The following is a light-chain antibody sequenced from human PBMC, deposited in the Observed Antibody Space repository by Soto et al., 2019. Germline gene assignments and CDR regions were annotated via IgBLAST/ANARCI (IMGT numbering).Light chain of an antibody. CDR2: DAS. Sequence: DIQMTQSPSSLSASVGDRVTITCQASQDISNYLKWYQQKPGKAPKHLIYDASNLETGVPSRFSGSGSGTDFTSPISSLQPEDIATYYCQQYDNLPPLTFGPGTKVDIK. J-gene: IGKJ3*01. CDR1: QDISNY. CDR3: QQYDNLPPLT. V-gene: IGKV1-33*01.